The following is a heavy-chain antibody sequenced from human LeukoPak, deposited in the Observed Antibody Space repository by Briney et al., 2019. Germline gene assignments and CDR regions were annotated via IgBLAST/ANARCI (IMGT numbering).Heavy chain of an antibody. J-gene: IGHJ4*02. CDR1: GYTFTSYD. V-gene: IGHV1-8*01. CDR2: MSPNSGDT. D-gene: IGHD7-27*01. CDR3: VRTPPNWGFDY. Sequence: ASVKVSCKASGYTFTSYDINWVRQATGQGLEWMGWMSPNSGDTGYAQKFQGRVTMTSDSSISTAYMELSSLRSEDTAIYYCVRTPPNWGFDYWGQGTLVTVS.